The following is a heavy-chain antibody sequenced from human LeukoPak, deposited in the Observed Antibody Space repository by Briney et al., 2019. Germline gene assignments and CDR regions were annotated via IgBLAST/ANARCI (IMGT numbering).Heavy chain of an antibody. CDR2: ISSSSSYI. CDR1: GFTFCSHS. D-gene: IGHD6-6*01. Sequence: GGSLRLSCAASGFTFCSHSMNWVRQAPGKGLEWVSSISSSSSYIYYADSVKGRFTISRDNAKNSLYLQMNSLRAEDTAVYYCARDRSSSSFEYWGQGTLVTVSS. CDR3: ARDRSSSSFEY. J-gene: IGHJ4*02. V-gene: IGHV3-21*01.